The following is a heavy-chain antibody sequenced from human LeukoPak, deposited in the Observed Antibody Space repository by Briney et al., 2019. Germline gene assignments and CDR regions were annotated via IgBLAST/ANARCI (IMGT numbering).Heavy chain of an antibody. CDR3: AKDRGSGYDYYYYYGMDV. D-gene: IGHD5-12*01. J-gene: IGHJ6*02. CDR2: ISYDGSNK. V-gene: IGHV3-30*18. Sequence: PGGSLRLSCAASGLTFSSYGMHWVRQAPGKGLEWVAVISYDGSNKYYADSVKGRFTISRDNSKNTLYLQMNSLRAEDTAVYYCAKDRGSGYDYYYYYGMDVWGQGTTVTVSS. CDR1: GLTFSSYG.